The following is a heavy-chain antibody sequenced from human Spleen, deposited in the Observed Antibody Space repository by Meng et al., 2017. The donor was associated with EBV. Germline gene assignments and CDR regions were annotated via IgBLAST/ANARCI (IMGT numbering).Heavy chain of an antibody. CDR1: GGPLSSDA. Sequence: QGSGVQLGAEVKRPGASVRVDCTTSGGPLSSDAISWVRQAPGQGLEWLGGLIPMFGAPTYAQKFQGRVTITADESTSTHYMELSSLRSEDTAVYYCASESGRGYTPDYWGQGTLVTVSS. J-gene: IGHJ4*02. V-gene: IGHV1-69*01. CDR2: LIPMFGAP. D-gene: IGHD3-10*01. CDR3: ASESGRGYTPDY.